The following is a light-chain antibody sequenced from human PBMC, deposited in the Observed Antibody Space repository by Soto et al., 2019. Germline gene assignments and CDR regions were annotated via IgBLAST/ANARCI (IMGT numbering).Light chain of an antibody. V-gene: IGKV1-12*01. Sequence: DIQMSQSPSFVSASVGDRVTITCRASQGIYTWLAWYQQKPGRAPKLLIHAASRLQSDVPSRFSGSGAGTEFTLPISSLQPEDFATYYCQQADRVPYTFGQGT. CDR2: AAS. J-gene: IGKJ2*01. CDR3: QQADRVPYT. CDR1: QGIYTW.